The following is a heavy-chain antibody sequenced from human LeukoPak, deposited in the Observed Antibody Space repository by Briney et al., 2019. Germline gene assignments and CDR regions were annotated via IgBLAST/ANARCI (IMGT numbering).Heavy chain of an antibody. CDR2: INHSASS. CDR3: ARQKGYYFDY. J-gene: IGHJ4*02. V-gene: IGHV4-34*01. CDR1: GGSFSGYS. Sequence: SSETLSLTCAVYGGSFSGYSWNWIRQPPGKGLEWIGEINHSASSNYNPSLQSRVTISVDTSKNQFSLKLSSVTAADTAVYYCARQKGYYFDYWGQGTLVTVSP.